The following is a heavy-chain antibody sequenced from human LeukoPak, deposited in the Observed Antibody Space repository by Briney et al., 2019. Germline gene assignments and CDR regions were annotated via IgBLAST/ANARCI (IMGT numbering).Heavy chain of an antibody. V-gene: IGHV1-69*04. D-gene: IGHD6-13*01. CDR2: IIPILGIA. CDR3: ARDLSIAAAGNWFDP. J-gene: IGHJ5*02. Sequence: GSSVKVSCKASGGTFSSYAISWVRQAPGQGLEWMGRIIPILGIANYAQKFQGRVTITADKSTSTAYMELSSLRSEDTAVYYCARDLSIAAAGNWFDPRGQGTLVTVYS. CDR1: GGTFSSYA.